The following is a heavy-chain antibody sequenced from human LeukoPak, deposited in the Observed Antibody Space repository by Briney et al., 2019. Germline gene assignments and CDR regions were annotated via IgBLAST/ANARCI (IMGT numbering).Heavy chain of an antibody. CDR1: GYTFTGYY. V-gene: IGHV1-18*04. D-gene: IGHD2-21*01. CDR3: ARDRSQVVHDY. Sequence: EASVKVSCKASGYTFTGYYMHWVRQAPGQGLEWIGWISGFNGNTNYAQKFQGRVTMTTDTASSTVYMELRSLRSDDTAVYYCARDRSQVVHDYWGQGTLVTVSS. CDR2: ISGFNGNT. J-gene: IGHJ4*02.